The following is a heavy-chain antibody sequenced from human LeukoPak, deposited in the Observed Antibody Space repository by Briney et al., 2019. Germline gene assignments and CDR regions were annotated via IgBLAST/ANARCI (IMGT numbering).Heavy chain of an antibody. V-gene: IGHV3-21*01. CDR2: ISGSGTYI. CDR1: GFTFSSYS. CDR3: ARDYCSGGSCYSDY. J-gene: IGHJ4*02. Sequence: GGSLRLSCAASGFTFSSYSMNWVRQAPGKGLEWVASISGSGTYIYYADSVKGRFTISRDNAKNSLYLQMNSLRAEDTAVYYCARDYCSGGSCYSDYWGQGTLVTVSS. D-gene: IGHD2-15*01.